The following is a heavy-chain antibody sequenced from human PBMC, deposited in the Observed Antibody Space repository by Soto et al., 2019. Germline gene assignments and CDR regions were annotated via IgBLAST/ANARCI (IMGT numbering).Heavy chain of an antibody. D-gene: IGHD6-6*01. Sequence: EVQLVETGGGLIQPGGSLRLSCAASGFTVSANYMNWVRQAPGKGLHWVSVIDSGGNTYYADSVKGRFIISRDNSKNTLNLQMNSLRAEATAVYYCARQHSSSTPFDYWGQGTLVTVSS. CDR1: GFTVSANY. CDR2: IDSGGNT. CDR3: ARQHSSSTPFDY. J-gene: IGHJ4*02. V-gene: IGHV3-53*02.